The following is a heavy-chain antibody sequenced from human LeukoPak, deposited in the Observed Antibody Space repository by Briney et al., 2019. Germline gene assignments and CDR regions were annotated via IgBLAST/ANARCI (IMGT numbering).Heavy chain of an antibody. V-gene: IGHV4-34*01. CDR1: GGSFSGYY. CDR3: ARDSSGRPEYFQH. Sequence: SETLSLTCAVYGGSFSGYYWSWIRQPPGKGLEWIGEINHSGSTNYNPSLKSRVTISVDTSKNQFSLKLSSVTAADTAVYYCARDSSGRPEYFQHWGQGTLVTVSS. CDR2: INHSGST. D-gene: IGHD3-22*01. J-gene: IGHJ1*01.